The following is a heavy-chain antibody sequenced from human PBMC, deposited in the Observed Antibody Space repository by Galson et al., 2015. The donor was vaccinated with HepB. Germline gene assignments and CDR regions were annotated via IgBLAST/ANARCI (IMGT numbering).Heavy chain of an antibody. CDR1: GFTFSSYE. V-gene: IGHV3-48*03. D-gene: IGHD3-9*01. J-gene: IGHJ4*02. CDR3: ARDGYYDILTGYYPSHYFDY. Sequence: SLRLSCAASGFTFSSYEMNWVRQAPGKGLEWVSYISSSGSTIYYADSVKGRFTISRDNAKNSLYLQMNSLRAEDTAVYYCARDGYYDILTGYYPSHYFDYWGQGTLVTVSS. CDR2: ISSSGSTI.